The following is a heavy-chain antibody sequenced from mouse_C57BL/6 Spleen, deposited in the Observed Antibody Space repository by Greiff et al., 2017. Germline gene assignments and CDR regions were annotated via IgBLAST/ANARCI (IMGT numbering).Heavy chain of an antibody. D-gene: IGHD2-5*01. Sequence: EVKVEESGGGLVQPGGSMKLSCVASGFTFSNYWMNWVRQSPEKGLEWVAQIRLKSDNYATHYAESVKGRFTISRDDSKSSVYLQMNNLRAEDTGIYYCTEDYSNYSFADWGQGTLVTVSA. V-gene: IGHV6-3*01. CDR1: GFTFSNYW. J-gene: IGHJ3*01. CDR3: TEDYSNYSFAD. CDR2: IRLKSDNYAT.